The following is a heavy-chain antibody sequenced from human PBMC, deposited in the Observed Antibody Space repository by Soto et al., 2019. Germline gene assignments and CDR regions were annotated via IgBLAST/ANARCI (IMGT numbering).Heavy chain of an antibody. J-gene: IGHJ5*02. V-gene: IGHV1-69*12. CDR3: ASRRRDFWSGYYGNWFDP. D-gene: IGHD3-3*01. CDR2: IIPIFGTA. CDR1: GGTFSSYA. Sequence: QVQLVQSGAEVKKPGSSVKVSCKASGGTFSSYAISWVRQAPGQGLEWMGGIIPIFGTANYAQKFQGRVTITADESTSTADMELSSLRSEDTAVYYCASRRRDFWSGYYGNWFDPWGQGTLVTVSS.